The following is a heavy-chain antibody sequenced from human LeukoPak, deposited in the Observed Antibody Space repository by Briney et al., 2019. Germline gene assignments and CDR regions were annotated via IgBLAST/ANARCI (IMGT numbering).Heavy chain of an antibody. CDR2: IYYSGST. D-gene: IGHD2-15*01. Sequence: SETLSLTCTVSGGSISSSSCYWGWIRQPPGKGLEWIGSIYYSGSTYYNPSLKSRVTISVDTSKNQFSLKLSSVTAADTAVYYCARRGVAATSPLDYWGQGTLVTVSS. V-gene: IGHV4-39*01. CDR3: ARRGVAATSPLDY. J-gene: IGHJ4*02. CDR1: GGSISSSSCY.